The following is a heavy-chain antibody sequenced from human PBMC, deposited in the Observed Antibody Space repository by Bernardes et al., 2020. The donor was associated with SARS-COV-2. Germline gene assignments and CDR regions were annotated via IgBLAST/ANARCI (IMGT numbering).Heavy chain of an antibody. CDR3: ARVETGASYARCDY. Sequence: SETLSLTCTVSGGSISSYYWSWIRQSPGKGLEWIGYVYSSGSTNYNHSLKSRVTMSVDTSKNQFSLKLSSVTAADTAVYYCARVETGASYARCDYWGQGTLVTVSS. D-gene: IGHD2-15*01. CDR1: GGSISSYY. V-gene: IGHV4-59*08. CDR2: VYSSGST. J-gene: IGHJ4*02.